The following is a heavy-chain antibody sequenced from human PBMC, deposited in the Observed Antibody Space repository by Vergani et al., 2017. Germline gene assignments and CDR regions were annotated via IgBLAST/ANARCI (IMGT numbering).Heavy chain of an antibody. CDR1: GFSFSSYS. J-gene: IGHJ4*02. CDR3: ARGLWDCTHIRCSPPSY. CDR2: ISGSSSYV. V-gene: IGHV3-21*02. Sequence: EVQLVESGGGLVKPGGSLRLSCAGSGFSFSSYSMNWVRQAPGKGLEWVASISGSSSYVFFRDSVEGRFTITRDNAKKSVYLQMNSLRAEDTAMYFCARGLWDCTHIRCSPPSYWGQGTQVTVSS. D-gene: IGHD2-8*01.